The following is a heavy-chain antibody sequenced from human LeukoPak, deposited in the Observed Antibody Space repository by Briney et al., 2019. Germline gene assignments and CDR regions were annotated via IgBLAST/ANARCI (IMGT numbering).Heavy chain of an antibody. J-gene: IGHJ4*02. V-gene: IGHV4-31*03. CDR2: IYYSGRT. CDR3: ARDSGYYYDSSGYFDY. D-gene: IGHD3-22*01. Sequence: RTSETLSLTCTVSGGSICSGGYYWSWIRQPPGKGLEWTGYIYYSGRTYYSPYVKSRVTISVDTSKNQFSLKLSSVTAADTAVYYCARDSGYYYDSSGYFDYWGQGTLVTVSS. CDR1: GGSICSGGYY.